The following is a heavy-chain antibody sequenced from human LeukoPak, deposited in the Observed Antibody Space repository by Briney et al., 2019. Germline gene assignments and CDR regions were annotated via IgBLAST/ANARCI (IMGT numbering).Heavy chain of an antibody. CDR3: VRDLSWRFDY. CDR2: TYYRSKLRN. V-gene: IGHV6-1*01. D-gene: IGHD2/OR15-2a*01. J-gene: IGHJ4*02. Sequence: SQTLSLTCAISGDSVSSNSAAWNWIRQSPSRGLEWLGRTYYRSKLRNDYPVYVNSRITISPDTSKNQFSLQLNSVTPEDTSVYYCVRDLSWRFDYWGQGTLVTVSS. CDR1: GDSVSSNSAA.